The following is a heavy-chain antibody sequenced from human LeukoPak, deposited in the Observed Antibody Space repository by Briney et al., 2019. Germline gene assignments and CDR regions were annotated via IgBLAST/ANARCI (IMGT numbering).Heavy chain of an antibody. CDR1: GYTFTGYF. CDR2: INPNNGDT. CDR3: ARTLAVRGGTNDY. V-gene: IGHV1-2*02. Sequence: ASVWVSCKTSGYTFTGYFLHWVRQAPGQGLQWMGKINPNNGDTNYAQNFQGRVTLTRDTSISTAYLELSRLRSDDTAMYYCARTLAVRGGTNDYWGQGTLASVSS. J-gene: IGHJ4*02. D-gene: IGHD3-10*01.